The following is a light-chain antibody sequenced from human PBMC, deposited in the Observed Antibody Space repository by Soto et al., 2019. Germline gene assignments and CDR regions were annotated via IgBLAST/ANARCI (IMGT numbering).Light chain of an antibody. J-gene: IGLJ2*01. CDR2: YDS. Sequence: SYELTQPPSVSVAPGKTARITCGGNNSGSKSVHWYQQKPGQAPVLVIYYDSDRPSGIPERFSGSNSGNTATLTISRVEAGDEDDYYCQVWDSSSDHRGVFGGGTQLTVL. CDR1: NSGSKS. CDR3: QVWDSSSDHRGV. V-gene: IGLV3-21*04.